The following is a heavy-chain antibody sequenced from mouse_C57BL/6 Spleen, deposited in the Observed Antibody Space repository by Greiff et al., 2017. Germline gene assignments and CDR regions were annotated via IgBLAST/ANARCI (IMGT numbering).Heavy chain of an antibody. J-gene: IGHJ2*01. CDR3: ARFYYDYVDY. V-gene: IGHV3-6*01. CDR1: GYSITRGYY. Sequence: ESGPGLVKPSQSLSLTCSVTGYSITRGYYWNWIRPFPGNKLEWMGYISYDGSHNYNPSLKNRIFITRDTAKHQFFLKLNSVTTEDTATYYWARFYYDYVDYWGQGTTLTVAS. CDR2: ISYDGSH. D-gene: IGHD2-4*01.